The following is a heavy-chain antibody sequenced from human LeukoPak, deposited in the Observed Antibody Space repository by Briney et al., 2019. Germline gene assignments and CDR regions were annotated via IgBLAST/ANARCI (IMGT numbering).Heavy chain of an antibody. CDR1: GFTFSRYR. V-gene: IGHV3-7*01. J-gene: IGHJ4*02. CDR2: IKQEGSEK. D-gene: IGHD4-17*01. CDR3: ARSESTMTTWPMDY. Sequence: GGSLRLSCAASGFTFSRYRMTWVRQAPGKGLEWVAYIKQEGSEKYYVDSVKGRFTISRDNAKNSVYLQMNSLRAEDTAVYYCARSESTMTTWPMDYWGQGILVTVSS.